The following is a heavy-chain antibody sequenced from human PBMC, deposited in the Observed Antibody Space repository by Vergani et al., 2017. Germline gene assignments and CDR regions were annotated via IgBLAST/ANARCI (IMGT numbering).Heavy chain of an antibody. D-gene: IGHD3-9*01. CDR1: GFSLSTSGVG. J-gene: IGHJ4*02. V-gene: IGHV2-5*02. Sequence: QITLKESGPTLVKPTPTLTLTCTFSGFSLSTSGVGVGWIRQPPGKALEWLALIYWDDDKRYSPSLKSRLTITKDTSKNQVVLTMTNMDPVDTATYYCAHSGYDILTGYSWGYFDYWGQGTLVTVSS. CDR2: IYWDDDK. CDR3: AHSGYDILTGYSWGYFDY.